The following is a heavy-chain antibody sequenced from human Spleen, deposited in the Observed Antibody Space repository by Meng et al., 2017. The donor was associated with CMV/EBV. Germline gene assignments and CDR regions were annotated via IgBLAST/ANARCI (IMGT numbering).Heavy chain of an antibody. J-gene: IGHJ5*02. CDR1: GGSFSCYY. D-gene: IGHD3-3*01. CDR3: ARVRVRFTLNWFDP. CDR2: INHSGTT. V-gene: IGHV4-34*01. Sequence: FSGGSFSCYYCTLIRQPPAKGLEWIGEINHSGTTNYNPSLKCRVTISVDMSKNQFSLKLSSVTAADTAVYYCARVRVRFTLNWFDPWGQGTLVTVSS.